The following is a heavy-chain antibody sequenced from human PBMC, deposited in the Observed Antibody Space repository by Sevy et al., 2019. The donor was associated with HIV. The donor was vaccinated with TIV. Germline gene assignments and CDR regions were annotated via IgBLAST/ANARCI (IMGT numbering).Heavy chain of an antibody. Sequence: GGSLRLSCAASGFTIRTYNMNWVRQAPGKGLEWVSSISSSSTYIYYADSVKGRFTISRDNAKNSLYLQMSSLRAEDTAVYYCARDIVIPATTDYFYDGMDVWGQGTTVTVSS. CDR1: GFTIRTYN. J-gene: IGHJ6*02. CDR3: ARDIVIPATTDYFYDGMDV. CDR2: ISSSSTYI. D-gene: IGHD2-15*01. V-gene: IGHV3-21*01.